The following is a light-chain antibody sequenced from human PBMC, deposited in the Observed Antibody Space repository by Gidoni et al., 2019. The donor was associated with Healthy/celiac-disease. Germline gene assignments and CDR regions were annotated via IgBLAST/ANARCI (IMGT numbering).Light chain of an antibody. CDR3: MQALQTPPCS. CDR2: LGS. CDR1: PRLLHSNGYNY. J-gene: IGKJ2*04. Sequence: DIVMTQSPLSLPVTPGEPASISCRSSPRLLHSNGYNYLDWYLQKPGQSPQLLIYLGSNRASGVPERFSGSGSGTDFTLKISRVEAEDVGVYYCMQALQTPPCSFGQGTKLEIK. V-gene: IGKV2-28*01.